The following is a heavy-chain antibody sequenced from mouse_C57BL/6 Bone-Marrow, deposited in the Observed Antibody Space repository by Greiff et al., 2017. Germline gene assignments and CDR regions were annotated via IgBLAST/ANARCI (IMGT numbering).Heavy chain of an antibody. J-gene: IGHJ4*01. D-gene: IGHD2-4*01. V-gene: IGHV5-4*01. CDR2: ISDGGSYT. Sequence: EVQLVESGGGLVKPGGSLKLSCAASGFTFSSYAMSWVRQTPEKRLEWVATISDGGSYTYYPDNVKGRFTISRDNAKNNLYLQMSHLKSEDTAMYYCAREGFYYDYDGGYYYAMDYWGQGTSVTVSA. CDR3: AREGFYYDYDGGYYYAMDY. CDR1: GFTFSSYA.